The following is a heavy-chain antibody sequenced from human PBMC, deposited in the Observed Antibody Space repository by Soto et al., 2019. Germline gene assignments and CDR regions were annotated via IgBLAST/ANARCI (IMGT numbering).Heavy chain of an antibody. CDR1: GFTFSSYG. V-gene: IGHV3-30*18. J-gene: IGHJ4*02. CDR3: AKAAVQQLEWEPLAY. D-gene: IGHD6-13*01. Sequence: QVQLVESGGGVVQPGRSLRLSCAASGFTFSSYGMHWVRQAPGKGLEWVAVISYDGSNKYYADSVKGRFTISRDNSXSTLYLQMNSLRAEDTAVYYCAKAAVQQLEWEPLAYWGQGTLVTVSS. CDR2: ISYDGSNK.